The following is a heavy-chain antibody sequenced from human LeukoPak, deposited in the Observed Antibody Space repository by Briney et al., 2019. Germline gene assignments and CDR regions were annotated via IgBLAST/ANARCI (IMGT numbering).Heavy chain of an antibody. Sequence: PGGSLRLSCAVSGFTFSTYSMTWVRQAPGRGLEWVSVISDSGAGTYYADSVKGRFTISRDNSKNMLFLQMNSLTAEDTATYYCVCRGWPHPWGQGALVTVSS. CDR1: GFTFSTYS. V-gene: IGHV3-23*01. CDR3: VCRGWPHP. J-gene: IGHJ5*02. CDR2: ISDSGAGT. D-gene: IGHD1-26*01.